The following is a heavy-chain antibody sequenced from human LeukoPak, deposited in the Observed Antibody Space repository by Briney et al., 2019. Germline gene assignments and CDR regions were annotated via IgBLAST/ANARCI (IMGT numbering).Heavy chain of an antibody. CDR2: INPNSGGT. CDR3: ARDPIKYYYDSSGYCYESWFDP. D-gene: IGHD3-22*01. CDR1: GYTFTGYY. Sequence: ASVKVSCKASGYTFTGYYMHWVRQAPGQGLEWMGWINPNSGGTNYAQKFQGRVTMTRDTSISTAYMELSRLRSDDTAVYYCARDPIKYYYDSSGYCYESWFDPWGQGTLVTVSS. J-gene: IGHJ5*02. V-gene: IGHV1-2*02.